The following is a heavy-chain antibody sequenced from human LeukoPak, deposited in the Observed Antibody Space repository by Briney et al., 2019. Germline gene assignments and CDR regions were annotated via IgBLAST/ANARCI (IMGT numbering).Heavy chain of an antibody. CDR3: AVAPGDY. CDR1: GYTFTSYY. Sequence: ASVKVSCKASGYTFTSYYMHWVRQAPGQGLEWMGWINPNSDYTFYAQKFQGRVTLTRDTSIGTVYMELTTLTSDDTALYYCAVAPGDYWGQGTLVSVSA. J-gene: IGHJ4*02. V-gene: IGHV1-2*02. D-gene: IGHD2-21*01. CDR2: INPNSDYT.